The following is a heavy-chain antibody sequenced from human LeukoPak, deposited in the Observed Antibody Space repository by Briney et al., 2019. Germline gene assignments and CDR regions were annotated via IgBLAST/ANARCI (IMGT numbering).Heavy chain of an antibody. D-gene: IGHD3-10*01. CDR2: INHSGST. CDR1: GGSFSGYY. V-gene: IGHV4-34*09. Sequence: KPSETLSLTCAVYGGSFSGYYWSWIRQPPGKGLEWIGEINHSGSTNYNPSLKGRFTISLDTSKNQLSLKLSSVTAADTAVYYCARGTYYSSSGSYYNLDQWGQGTLVTVSS. CDR3: ARGTYYSSSGSYYNLDQ. J-gene: IGHJ4*02.